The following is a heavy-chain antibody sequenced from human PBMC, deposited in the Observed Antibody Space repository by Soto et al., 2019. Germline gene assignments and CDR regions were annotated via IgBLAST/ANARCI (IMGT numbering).Heavy chain of an antibody. Sequence: GASVKVSCKASGGTFSSYAISWVRQAPGQGLEWMGGIIPIFGTANYAQKFQGRVTITADESTSTAYMELSSLRSEDTAVYYCARGKVDTAMDFDYWGQGTLVTVYS. V-gene: IGHV1-69*13. J-gene: IGHJ4*02. CDR2: IIPIFGTA. CDR1: GGTFSSYA. CDR3: ARGKVDTAMDFDY. D-gene: IGHD5-18*01.